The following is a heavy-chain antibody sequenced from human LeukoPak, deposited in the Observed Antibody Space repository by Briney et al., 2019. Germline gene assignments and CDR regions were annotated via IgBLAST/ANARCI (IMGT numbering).Heavy chain of an antibody. Sequence: GESLKISCKGSGYSFTSYWIGWVRQMPGKGLEWMGIIYPGDSDTRYSPSFQGQVTISADKSISTAYLQWSSLKASDTAMYYCARSAYCGGDCYSIWFDPWGQGTLVTVSS. CDR3: ARSAYCGGDCYSIWFDP. CDR1: GYSFTSYW. V-gene: IGHV5-51*01. D-gene: IGHD2-21*01. J-gene: IGHJ5*02. CDR2: IYPGDSDT.